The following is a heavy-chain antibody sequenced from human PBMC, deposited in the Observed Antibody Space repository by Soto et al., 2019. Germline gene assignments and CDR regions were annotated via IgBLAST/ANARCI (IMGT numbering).Heavy chain of an antibody. Sequence: QVHLVQSGAEVKKPGSSVKVSCKASGGTISSYAITWVRQAHGQGLEWMGGIIPIFGTANYAQEFQGRVTMTADESTNTAYIELNSLRSEDTAVYYCARDSHFPVRGVPPASDYWGQGTLVTVSS. CDR3: ARDSHFPVRGVPPASDY. J-gene: IGHJ4*02. CDR2: IIPIFGTA. CDR1: GGTISSYA. D-gene: IGHD2-2*01. V-gene: IGHV1-69*01.